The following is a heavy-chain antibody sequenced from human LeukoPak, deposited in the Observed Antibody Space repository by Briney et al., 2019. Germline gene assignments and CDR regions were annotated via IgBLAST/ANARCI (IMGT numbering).Heavy chain of an antibody. V-gene: IGHV1-2*04. Sequence: AASVKVSCKASGYTFTGCYMHWVRQAPGQGLEWMGWINPNSGGTNYAQKFQGWVTMTRDTSISTACMELSRLRSDDTAVYYCARSSGGYYPYYFDYWGQGTLVTVSS. CDR3: ARSSGGYYPYYFDY. CDR1: GYTFTGCY. D-gene: IGHD3-22*01. J-gene: IGHJ4*02. CDR2: INPNSGGT.